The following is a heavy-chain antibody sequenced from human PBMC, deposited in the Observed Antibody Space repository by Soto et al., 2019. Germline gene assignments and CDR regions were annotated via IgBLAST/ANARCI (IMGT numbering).Heavy chain of an antibody. CDR1: GGSISSGDYY. CDR2: IYYSGST. V-gene: IGHV4-30-4*01. D-gene: IGHD3-10*01. CDR3: ARGEGSGSYYSHFDY. J-gene: IGHJ4*02. Sequence: SETLSLTCTVSGGSISSGDYYWSWIRQPLGKGLEWIGYIYYSGSTYYNPSLKSRVTTSVDTSKNQFSLKLSSVTAADTTVYYCARGEGSGSYYSHFDYWGQGTLVTVSS.